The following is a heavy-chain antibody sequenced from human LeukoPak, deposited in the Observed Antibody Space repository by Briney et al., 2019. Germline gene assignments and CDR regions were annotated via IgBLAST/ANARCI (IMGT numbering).Heavy chain of an antibody. D-gene: IGHD3-22*01. V-gene: IGHV3-21*01. CDR2: ISSSSSYI. CDR3: ARGAYYYDSSGYYD. J-gene: IGHJ4*02. Sequence: GGSLRLSCAASGFTFSSYSMNWIRQAPGKGLEWVSSISSSSSYIYYADSVKGRFTISRDNAKNSLYLQMNSLRAEDTAVYYCARGAYYYDSSGYYDWGQGTLVTVSS. CDR1: GFTFSSYS.